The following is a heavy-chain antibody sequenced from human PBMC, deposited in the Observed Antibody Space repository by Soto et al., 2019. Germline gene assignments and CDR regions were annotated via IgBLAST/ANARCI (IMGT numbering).Heavy chain of an antibody. CDR2: ISSSGYI. V-gene: IGHV3-21*01. CDR3: ARDCSGGSCFPGMDV. J-gene: IGHJ6*02. D-gene: IGHD2-15*01. CDR1: GFTFSSYS. Sequence: PGGSLTLSSAASGFTFSSYSMNWVRQAPGKGLEWVSSISSSGYIFSTDSVRGRFTISRDNAKNSVYLQINSLRAEDTAVYFCARDCSGGSCFPGMDVWGQGTTVPVSS.